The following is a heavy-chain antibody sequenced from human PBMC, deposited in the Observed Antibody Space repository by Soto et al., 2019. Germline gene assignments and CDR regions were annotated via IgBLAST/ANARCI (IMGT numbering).Heavy chain of an antibody. D-gene: IGHD3-10*01. J-gene: IGHJ4*02. CDR3: TRDWEITVSTWSFGGF. V-gene: IGHV1-69*08. CDR2: IIPFHGVT. Sequence: QVQLVQSGAEVKKPGSSVKVSCKASGGTFSPYTINWVRQAPGQGLEWMGRIIPFHGVTNYAQKFQARVTITVDKSTSTAYMELSGLRFEDTAMYYCTRDWEITVSTWSFGGFWCRGTLVTVSS. CDR1: GGTFSPYT.